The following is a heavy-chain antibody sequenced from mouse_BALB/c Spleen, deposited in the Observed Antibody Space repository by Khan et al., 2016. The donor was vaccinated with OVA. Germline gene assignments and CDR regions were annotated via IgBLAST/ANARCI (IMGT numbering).Heavy chain of an antibody. CDR1: GYTFTNYW. CDR3: ATHVHYAMDY. Sequence: QMQLEESGAELARPGASVNLSCKASGYTFTNYWIHWVRQRPGQGLEWLGSIFPGNDDTNYTQKFKGKATLTADKSSSTACMQIRTLASEDSAVYYCATHVHYAMDYWGQGTSVTVSS. J-gene: IGHJ4*01. V-gene: IGHV1-87*01. CDR2: IFPGNDDT.